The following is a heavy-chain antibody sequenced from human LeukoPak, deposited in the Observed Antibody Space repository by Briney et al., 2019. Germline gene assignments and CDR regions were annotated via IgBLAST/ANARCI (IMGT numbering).Heavy chain of an antibody. J-gene: IGHJ5*02. CDR1: GGSFSGYY. D-gene: IGHD2-2*01. CDR2: INHSGST. Sequence: SETLSLTCAVYGGSFSGYYWSWIRQPPGKGLEWIGEINHSGSTNYNPSLKSRVTISVDTSKNQFSLKLSSVTAADTAVYYCARALILGYCSSTSCRRWFDPWGQGTLVTVSS. CDR3: ARALILGYCSSTSCRRWFDP. V-gene: IGHV4-34*01.